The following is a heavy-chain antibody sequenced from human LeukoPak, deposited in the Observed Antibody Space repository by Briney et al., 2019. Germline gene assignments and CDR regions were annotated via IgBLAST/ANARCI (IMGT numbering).Heavy chain of an antibody. Sequence: SEALSLTCAVYAGSYSGYYWSWIRQPPGKGLEWIAYIFYNGNTKYNPSLKSRVTISVDTSKTQFSLKVTSVTAADTAVYYCARAPRDRGYCGATSCFEYMGVWGRGTTVTISS. D-gene: IGHD2-2*01. J-gene: IGHJ6*03. CDR1: AGSYSGYY. CDR3: ARAPRDRGYCGATSCFEYMGV. V-gene: IGHV4-59*01. CDR2: IFYNGNT.